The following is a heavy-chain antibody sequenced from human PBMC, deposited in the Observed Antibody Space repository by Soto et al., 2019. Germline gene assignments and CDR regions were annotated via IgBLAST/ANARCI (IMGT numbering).Heavy chain of an antibody. CDR1: GFTFSSYG. Sequence: GGSLRLSCAASGFTFSSYGMHWVRQAPGKGLEWVAVIWYDGSNKYYADSVKGRLTISRDNSKNTLYLQMNSLRAEDTAVYYCARSGRLGSSWYWFDPWGQGTLVTVSS. CDR3: ARSGRLGSSWYWFDP. D-gene: IGHD6-13*01. CDR2: IWYDGSNK. J-gene: IGHJ5*02. V-gene: IGHV3-33*01.